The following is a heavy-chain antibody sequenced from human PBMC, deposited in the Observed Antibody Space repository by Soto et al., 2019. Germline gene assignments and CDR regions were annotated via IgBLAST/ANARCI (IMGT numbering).Heavy chain of an antibody. CDR1: GLNLSNYA. Sequence: QVQLVESGGGVVQPGRSLRLSCAASGLNLSNYAMHWVRQAPGKGLEWVAVISYDGSHKYYADSVKGRFTISRDNSKNTLHLQMNSLRAEDTAVYYCAKEADPYYYDSSGYFPWGLGTLVTVSS. V-gene: IGHV3-30*18. CDR3: AKEADPYYYDSSGYFP. J-gene: IGHJ5*02. D-gene: IGHD3-22*01. CDR2: ISYDGSHK.